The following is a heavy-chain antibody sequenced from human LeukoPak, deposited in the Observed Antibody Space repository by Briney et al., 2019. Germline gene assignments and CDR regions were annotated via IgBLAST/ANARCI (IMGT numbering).Heavy chain of an antibody. CDR3: ARPGIAVAGLYYYYMDV. CDR2: ISGSGGST. D-gene: IGHD6-19*01. Sequence: GGSLRLSCAASGFTFSSYAMSWVRQAPGKGLEWVSAISGSGGSTYYADSVKGRFTISRDNAKNTLYLQMNSLRAEDTAVYYCARPGIAVAGLYYYYMDVWGKGTTVTVSS. CDR1: GFTFSSYA. J-gene: IGHJ6*03. V-gene: IGHV3-23*01.